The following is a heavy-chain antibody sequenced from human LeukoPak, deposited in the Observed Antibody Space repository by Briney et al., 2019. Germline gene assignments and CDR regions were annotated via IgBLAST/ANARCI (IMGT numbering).Heavy chain of an antibody. V-gene: IGHV1-18*01. CDR3: ARAKGIVVAGTSDY. J-gene: IGHJ4*02. CDR1: GGTFSSYA. CDR2: ISAYNGNT. D-gene: IGHD6-19*01. Sequence: ASVKVSCKASGGTFSSYAISWVRQAPGQGLEWMGWISAYNGNTNYAQKLQGRVTMTTDTSTSTAYMELRSLRSDDTAVYYCARAKGIVVAGTSDYWGQGTLVTVSS.